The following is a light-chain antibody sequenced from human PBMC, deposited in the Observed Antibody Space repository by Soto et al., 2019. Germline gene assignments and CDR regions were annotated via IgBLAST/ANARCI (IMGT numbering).Light chain of an antibody. CDR2: DAS. V-gene: IGKV1-5*01. CDR1: QSISTW. J-gene: IGKJ1*01. CDR3: QQYNSYSGT. Sequence: DIQMTHSPSPLSASVGDRVTITCRASQSISTWLAWYQQKPGKAPKLLIYDASNLESGVPSRFSGSGSGTEFTLTISSLQPDDFATYYCQQYNSYSGTFGQGTKVDIK.